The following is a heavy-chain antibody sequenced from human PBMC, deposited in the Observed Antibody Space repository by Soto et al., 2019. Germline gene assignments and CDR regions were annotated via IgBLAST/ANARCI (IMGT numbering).Heavy chain of an antibody. J-gene: IGHJ6*02. Sequence: QVQLQESGPGLVKPSGTLSVTCAVSGGSISDSLWWNWVRQPPGKGLEWIGEIYQSGSTHYSPSLKSRVTISIDKSNNLLSLRLTSVTAADTAVYYCARPVDDDTGHYFGGLDIWGPGTTVTVSS. D-gene: IGHD3-22*01. CDR2: IYQSGST. CDR1: GGSISDSLW. V-gene: IGHV4-4*02. CDR3: ARPVDDDTGHYFGGLDI.